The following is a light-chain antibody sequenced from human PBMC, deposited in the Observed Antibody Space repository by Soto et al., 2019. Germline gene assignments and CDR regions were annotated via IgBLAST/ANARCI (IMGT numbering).Light chain of an antibody. V-gene: IGKV1-5*03. CDR2: KAS. Sequence: DIQMTQSPSTLSASVGDRVTITCRASQSITYWLAWYQQKPGKAPKFLIYKASNLEGGVPSRFSGSESGTEFTLTLSSVQPDDFASYYCQYWDDYSWTFGQGTKVAIK. J-gene: IGKJ1*01. CDR1: QSITYW. CDR3: QYWDDYSWT.